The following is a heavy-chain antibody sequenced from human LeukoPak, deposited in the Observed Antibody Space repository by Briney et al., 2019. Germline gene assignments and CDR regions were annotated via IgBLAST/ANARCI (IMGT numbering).Heavy chain of an antibody. V-gene: IGHV6-1*01. Sequence: SQTLSLTCAISGDSVSSNTAAWNWIRQSPSRGLEWLGRTYYRSQWYNDYAESVKSRITINPDTSKNQFSLQLNSVTPDDTAVYYCARASSKVIDFWGQGTLVTVSS. CDR2: TYYRSQWYN. CDR1: GDSVSSNTAA. CDR3: ARASSKVIDF. J-gene: IGHJ4*02. D-gene: IGHD3-22*01.